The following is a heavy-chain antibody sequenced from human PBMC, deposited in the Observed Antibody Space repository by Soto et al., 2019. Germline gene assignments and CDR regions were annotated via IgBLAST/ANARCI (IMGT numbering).Heavy chain of an antibody. CDR3: ARDMDTAMVTPPFDY. J-gene: IGHJ4*02. Sequence: PGGSLRLSCAASGFTLSSYGMHWVRQAPGKGLEWVSPISSSSSYKYYADSVKGRFTISRDNAKNSLYLQMNSLRAEDTAVYYSARDMDTAMVTPPFDYWGQGTLVTVSS. CDR2: ISSSSSYK. V-gene: IGHV3-21*01. D-gene: IGHD5-18*01. CDR1: GFTLSSYG.